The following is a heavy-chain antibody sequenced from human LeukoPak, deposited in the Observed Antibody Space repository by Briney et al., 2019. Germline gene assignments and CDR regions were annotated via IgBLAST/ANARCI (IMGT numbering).Heavy chain of an antibody. CDR1: GYSISSGYY. D-gene: IGHD3-22*01. V-gene: IGHV4-38-2*01. Sequence: PSETLSLTCAVSGYSISSGYYWGRIRQPPGKGLEWIGGIYHSGSSYYNPSLKSRVTISVDTSKNQFSLKLTSVTAADTAAYYCARVDTSIDWGQGALVTVSS. J-gene: IGHJ4*02. CDR3: ARVDTSID. CDR2: IYHSGSS.